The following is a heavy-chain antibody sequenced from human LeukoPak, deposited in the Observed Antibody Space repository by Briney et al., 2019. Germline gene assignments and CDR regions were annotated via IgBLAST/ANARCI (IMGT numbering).Heavy chain of an antibody. V-gene: IGHV3-21*01. CDR2: ISPDSNYK. J-gene: IGHJ4*02. CDR1: GFTVSSNY. CDR3: ATRPAAYCGGDCEDY. Sequence: PGGSLRLSCAASGFTVSSNYMSWVRQAPGKGLEWVSSISPDSNYKYYVDSVKGRFTISRDNAKSSLYLQMNSLRAEDTAVYYCATRPAAYCGGDCEDYWGQGTLVTVSS. D-gene: IGHD2-21*02.